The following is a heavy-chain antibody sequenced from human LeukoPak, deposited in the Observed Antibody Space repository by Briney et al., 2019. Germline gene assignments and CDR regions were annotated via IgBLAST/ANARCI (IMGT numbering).Heavy chain of an antibody. J-gene: IGHJ6*02. D-gene: IGHD6-6*01. CDR3: AREGHYSSASRYYGMDV. V-gene: IGHV3-33*01. Sequence: PGGSLRLSCAASGFTFSSYGMHWVRQAPGKGLEWVAVIWYDGSNKYYADSVKGRFTISRDNSKNTLYLQMNSLRAEDTAVYYCAREGHYSSASRYYGMDVWGQGTTVTVSS. CDR2: IWYDGSNK. CDR1: GFTFSSYG.